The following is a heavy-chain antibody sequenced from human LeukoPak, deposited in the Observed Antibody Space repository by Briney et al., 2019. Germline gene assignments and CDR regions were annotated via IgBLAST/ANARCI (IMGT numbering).Heavy chain of an antibody. CDR3: ARGQGGGDCYSEWAFDI. J-gene: IGHJ3*02. CDR1: GGSISSYY. CDR2: IYYSGST. D-gene: IGHD2-21*02. V-gene: IGHV4-59*01. Sequence: SETLSLTCTVSGGSISSYYSSWIRQPPGKGRGWIGYIYYSGSTNYNPSLKSRVTISVDTSKNQFSLTLSSGTAADTAVYYCARGQGGGDCYSEWAFDIWGQGTMVTVSS.